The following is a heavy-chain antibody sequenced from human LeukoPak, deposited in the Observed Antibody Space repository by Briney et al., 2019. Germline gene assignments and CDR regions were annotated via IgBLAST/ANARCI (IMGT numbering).Heavy chain of an antibody. V-gene: IGHV1-18*01. J-gene: IGHJ4*02. CDR3: ARAGVLLWFGEPPNFDY. Sequence: ASVKVSCKASGYTFTSYGISWVRQAPGQGLEWMGWISAYNGNTNYAQKLQGRVTMTTDTSTSTAYMELRSLRSDDTAVYYCARAGVLLWFGEPPNFDYWGQGTLVTVSS. CDR1: GYTFTSYG. CDR2: ISAYNGNT. D-gene: IGHD3-10*01.